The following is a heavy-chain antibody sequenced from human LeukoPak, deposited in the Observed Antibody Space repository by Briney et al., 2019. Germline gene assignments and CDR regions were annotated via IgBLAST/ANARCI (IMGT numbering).Heavy chain of an antibody. CDR1: GGSISSYY. CDR2: IYYSGST. D-gene: IGHD3-3*01. V-gene: IGHV4-59*01. J-gene: IGHJ6*02. CDR3: ARVAPSITIFGVAPMDV. Sequence: SETLSLTCTVSGGSISSYYWSWIRQPPGKGLEWIGYIYYSGSTNYNPSLKSRVTISVDTSKNQFSLKLSSVTAADTAVYYCARVAPSITIFGVAPMDVWGQGTTVTVSS.